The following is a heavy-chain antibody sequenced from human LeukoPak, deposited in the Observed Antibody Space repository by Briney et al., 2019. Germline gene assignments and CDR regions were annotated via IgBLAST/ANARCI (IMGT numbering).Heavy chain of an antibody. CDR2: INSNGDEI. Sequence: GGSLRLSCAASGFTFSTYAMTWVRQAPGKGLEWVSGINSNGDEIYHADSVRGRFTISRDNSNNALYLQMDSLRAEDTAVYYCANWIGSSSRDYWGQGTLVTVSS. J-gene: IGHJ4*02. D-gene: IGHD6-6*01. V-gene: IGHV3-23*01. CDR1: GFTFSTYA. CDR3: ANWIGSSSRDY.